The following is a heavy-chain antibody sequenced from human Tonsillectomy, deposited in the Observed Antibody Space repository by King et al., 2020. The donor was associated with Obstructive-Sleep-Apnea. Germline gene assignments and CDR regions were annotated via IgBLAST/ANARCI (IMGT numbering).Heavy chain of an antibody. CDR2: INHSGST. CDR3: ARAIQLWFSIDY. V-gene: IGHV4-34*01. Sequence: VQLQQWGAGLLKPSETLSLTCAVYGGSFSGYYWSWIRQPPGKGLEWIGEINHSGSTNYNPSLTSRVTISVDTSKNQFSLKLASVTAADTAVYYCARAIQLWFSIDYWGQGTLVTVSS. J-gene: IGHJ4*02. CDR1: GGSFSGYY. D-gene: IGHD5-18*01.